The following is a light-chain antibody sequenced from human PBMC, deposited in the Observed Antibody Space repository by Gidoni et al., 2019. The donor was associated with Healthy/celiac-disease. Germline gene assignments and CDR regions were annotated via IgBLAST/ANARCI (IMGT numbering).Light chain of an antibody. J-gene: IGLJ2*01. Sequence: QSALTQPASVSGSPGQSITISCTGTSSDVGGYNYVSWYQQHPGKAPKLMIYEVSNRPSGVSNRFSCSKSGNTASLTISGLQAEDEADYYCSSYTSSSRVFGGGTKLTVL. CDR1: SSDVGGYNY. V-gene: IGLV2-14*01. CDR2: EVS. CDR3: SSYTSSSRV.